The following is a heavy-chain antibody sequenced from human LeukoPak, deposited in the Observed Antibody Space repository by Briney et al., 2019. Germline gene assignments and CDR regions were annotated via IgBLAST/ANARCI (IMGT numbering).Heavy chain of an antibody. J-gene: IGHJ4*02. CDR3: ARTYWNRGSSFDY. D-gene: IGHD1-1*01. Sequence: GGSLRLSCAASGFTFSSYSMNWVRQAPGKGLEWVSSISSSSSYIYYADSVKGRFTISRDNAKNSLYLQMNSLRAEDTAVYYCARTYWNRGSSFDYWGQGTLVTASS. CDR1: GFTFSSYS. CDR2: ISSSSSYI. V-gene: IGHV3-21*01.